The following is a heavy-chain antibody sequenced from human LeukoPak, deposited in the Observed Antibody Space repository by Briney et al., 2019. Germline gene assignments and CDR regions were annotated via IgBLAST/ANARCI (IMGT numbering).Heavy chain of an antibody. CDR3: ARAALLVYQNYYYYMDV. CDR2: IYTSGNT. Sequence: PSETLSLTCTVSGVSISSYYWTWIRQPAGKGLEWIWRIYTSGNTNYNPSLKSRVTMSVDTSKNQFSLKLSSVTAADTAVYYCARAALLVYQNYYYYMDVWGKGTTVTVSS. D-gene: IGHD2-8*01. CDR1: GVSISSYY. J-gene: IGHJ6*03. V-gene: IGHV4-4*07.